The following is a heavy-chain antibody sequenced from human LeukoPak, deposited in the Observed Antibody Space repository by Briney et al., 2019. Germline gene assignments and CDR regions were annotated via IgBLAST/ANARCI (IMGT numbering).Heavy chain of an antibody. CDR1: GYTFTSYG. V-gene: IGHV1-2*02. CDR2: INPNSGGT. J-gene: IGHJ4*02. CDR3: ARAIPLLKVVVPAAVPGY. D-gene: IGHD2-2*01. Sequence: ASVKVSCKASGYTFTSYGISWVRQAPGQGLEWMGWINPNSGGTNYAQKFQGRVTMTRDTSISTAYMELSRLRSDDTAVYYCARAIPLLKVVVPAAVPGYWGQGTLVTVSS.